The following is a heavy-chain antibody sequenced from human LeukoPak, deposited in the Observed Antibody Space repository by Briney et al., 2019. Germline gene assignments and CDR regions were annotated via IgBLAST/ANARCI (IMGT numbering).Heavy chain of an antibody. Sequence: PSETLSLTCAVYGGSFSGYYWSWVRQPPGKGLEWIGEINHSGSTNYNPSLKSRVTMSVDTSNNQFSLKLSSLTAADTAVYYCARKGYCGGDCYGAEHYWGQGSLVIVSS. J-gene: IGHJ4*02. V-gene: IGHV4-34*01. CDR3: ARKGYCGGDCYGAEHY. CDR2: INHSGST. CDR1: GGSFSGYY. D-gene: IGHD2-21*02.